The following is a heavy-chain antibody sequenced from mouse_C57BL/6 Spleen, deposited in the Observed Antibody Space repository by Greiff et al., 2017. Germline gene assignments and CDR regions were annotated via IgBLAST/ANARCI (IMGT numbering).Heavy chain of an antibody. J-gene: IGHJ3*01. CDR3: ARGDYYGSSSAWFAY. CDR1: GYTFTSYW. CDR2: IDPSDSET. D-gene: IGHD1-1*01. Sequence: VQLQQPGAELVRPGSSVKLSCKASGYTFTSYWMHWVKQRPIQGLEWIGNIDPSDSETHYNQKFKDKATLTVDKSSSTAYMQLSSLTSEDSAVYYCARGDYYGSSSAWFAYWGQGTLVTVSA. V-gene: IGHV1-52*01.